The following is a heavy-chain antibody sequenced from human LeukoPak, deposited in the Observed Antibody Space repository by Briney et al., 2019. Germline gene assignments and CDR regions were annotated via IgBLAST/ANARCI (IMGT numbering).Heavy chain of an antibody. Sequence: KTSETLSLTCTVSGGSISSGDYYWSWIRQPPGKGLEWIGYIYYSGSTYYNPSLKSRVTISVDTSKNQFSLKLSSVTAADTAVYYCARLGDSRGYYGFDYWGQGTLVTVSS. CDR2: IYYSGST. CDR3: ARLGDSRGYYGFDY. V-gene: IGHV4-30-4*01. CDR1: GGSISSGDYY. J-gene: IGHJ4*02. D-gene: IGHD3-22*01.